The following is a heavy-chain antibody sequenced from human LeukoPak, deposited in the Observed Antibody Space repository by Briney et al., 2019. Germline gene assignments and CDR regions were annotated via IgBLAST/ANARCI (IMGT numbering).Heavy chain of an antibody. CDR2: IWYDGSNK. Sequence: GGSLRRSCSASGFTFSSYGMHWVRQAPGKGLEWVAVIWYDGSNKYYADSVKGRFTISRDNSKNTLYLQMNSLRAEDTAVYYCARISLESSGWYSLDYWGQGTLVTVSS. CDR3: ARISLESSGWYSLDY. V-gene: IGHV3-33*01. J-gene: IGHJ4*02. CDR1: GFTFSSYG. D-gene: IGHD6-19*01.